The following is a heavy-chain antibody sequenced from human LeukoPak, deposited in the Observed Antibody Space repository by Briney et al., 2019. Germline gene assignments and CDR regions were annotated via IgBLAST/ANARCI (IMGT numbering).Heavy chain of an antibody. CDR1: GGTFISYA. CDR3: ASVYKHGMDV. J-gene: IGHJ6*02. D-gene: IGHD5-24*01. Sequence: GASVKVSCKASGGTFISYAISWVRQAPGQGLEWMGGIIPIFGTANYAQKFQGRATLTRATSTGTVYMELSSLRSEDTAVYYCASVYKHGMDVWGQGTTVIVSS. V-gene: IGHV1-69*05. CDR2: IIPIFGTA.